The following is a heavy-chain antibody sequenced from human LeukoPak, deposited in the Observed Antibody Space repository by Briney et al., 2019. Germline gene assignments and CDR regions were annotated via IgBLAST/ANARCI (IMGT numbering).Heavy chain of an antibody. CDR2: IYYSGST. CDR3: ARGNPGDVLFDY. CDR1: GGSISSSSYY. Sequence: PSETLSLTCTVSGGSISSSSYYWGWIRQPPGKGLEWIGYIYYSGSTNYNPSLKSRVTISVDASKNQFSLKLSSVTAADTAVYYCARGNPGDVLFDYWGQGTLVTVSS. V-gene: IGHV4-61*05. D-gene: IGHD7-27*01. J-gene: IGHJ4*02.